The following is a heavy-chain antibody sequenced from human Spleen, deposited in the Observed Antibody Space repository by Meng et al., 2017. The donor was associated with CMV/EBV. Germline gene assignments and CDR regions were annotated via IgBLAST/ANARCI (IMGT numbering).Heavy chain of an antibody. CDR3: AREVRTPDIVVVPAAIDY. J-gene: IGHJ4*02. CDR1: GFTFSSYS. Sequence: GGSLRLSCAASGFTFSSYSMNWVRQAPGKGLEWVSSISSSSSYIYYADSVKGRFTISRDNAKNSLYLQMNSLRAEDTAVYYCAREVRTPDIVVVPAAIDYWGQGTLVTVSS. CDR2: ISSSSSYI. V-gene: IGHV3-21*01. D-gene: IGHD2-2*01.